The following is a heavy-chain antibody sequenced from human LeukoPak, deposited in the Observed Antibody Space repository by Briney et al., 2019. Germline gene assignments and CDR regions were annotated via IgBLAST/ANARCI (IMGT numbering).Heavy chain of an antibody. CDR1: GYTFTSYG. CDR3: ARDTEWEKNPDYFDY. Sequence: ASVKVSCKASGYTFTSYGISWVRQAPGQGLEWMGWISANNGSTNYAQKLQGRVTMTTDTSTSTAYMELRSLRSDDTAVYYCARDTEWEKNPDYFDYWGQGTLVTVSS. CDR2: ISANNGST. J-gene: IGHJ4*02. V-gene: IGHV1-18*01. D-gene: IGHD1-26*01.